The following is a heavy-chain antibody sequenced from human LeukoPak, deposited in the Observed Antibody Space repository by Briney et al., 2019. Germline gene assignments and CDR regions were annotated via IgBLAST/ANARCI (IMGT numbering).Heavy chain of an antibody. CDR3: ARQSGYSSSWYRPYYFDY. J-gene: IGHJ4*02. V-gene: IGHV1-18*01. D-gene: IGHD6-13*01. Sequence: GASVKVSCKASGYTFTSYGISWVRQAPGQGLEWMGWISAYNGNTNYAQKLQGRVTMTTDTSTSTAYMELRSLRPDDTAVYYCARQSGYSSSWYRPYYFDYWGQGTLVTVSS. CDR2: ISAYNGNT. CDR1: GYTFTSYG.